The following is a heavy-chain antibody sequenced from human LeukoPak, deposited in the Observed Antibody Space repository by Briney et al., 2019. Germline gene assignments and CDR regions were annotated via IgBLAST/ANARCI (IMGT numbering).Heavy chain of an antibody. CDR2: IIRILGIA. Sequence: GALEKVSCKASGGTFSSYAISWVRQAPGQGLEWMGRIIRILGIANYAQKFQGRVTITADKATSTAYMELSSLRSEDTAVYYCAMDGDGYKGRGQGTLVTVSS. CDR1: GGTFSSYA. CDR3: AMDGDGYKG. D-gene: IGHD5-12*01. V-gene: IGHV1-69*04. J-gene: IGHJ4*02.